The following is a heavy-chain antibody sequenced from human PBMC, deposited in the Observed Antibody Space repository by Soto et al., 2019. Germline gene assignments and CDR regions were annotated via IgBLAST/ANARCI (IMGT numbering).Heavy chain of an antibody. Sequence: ASVKVSCKASGYTFTSYDINWVRQATGQGLEWMGWMNPNSGNTGYAQKFQGRVTMTRNTSISTAYMELSSLRSEDTAVYYCARVGWELPPMDFDYWGQGTLVTVSS. CDR1: GYTFTSYD. V-gene: IGHV1-8*01. CDR2: MNPNSGNT. CDR3: ARVGWELPPMDFDY. J-gene: IGHJ4*02. D-gene: IGHD1-26*01.